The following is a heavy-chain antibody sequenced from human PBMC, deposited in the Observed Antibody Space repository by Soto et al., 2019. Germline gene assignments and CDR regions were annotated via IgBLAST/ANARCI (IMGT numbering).Heavy chain of an antibody. CDR3: ARGRTGGTGYYYYFKNL. Sequence: QEQLVQSGAEVKKPGASVKVSCKTSGYTFTSYDLNWVRQAPGQGVEGMGWMNTDSGHAESAQQFQGRVTMTRASFIRTVHLDLSSLRSDDTAVYYCARGRTGGTGYYYYFKNLW. V-gene: IGHV1-8*01. CDR1: GYTFTSYD. D-gene: IGHD3-22*01. J-gene: IGHJ2*01. CDR2: MNTDSGHA.